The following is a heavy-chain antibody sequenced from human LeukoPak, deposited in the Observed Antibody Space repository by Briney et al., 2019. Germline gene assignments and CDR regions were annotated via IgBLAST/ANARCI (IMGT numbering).Heavy chain of an antibody. CDR1: GGSISSGGYY. CDR3: ARVPPVGKKAGIDY. Sequence: SETLSLTCTVSGGSISSGGYYWSWIRQHPGKGLEWIGYIYYSGSTYYNPSLKSRVTISVDTSKNQFSLKLSSVTAADTAVYYCARVPPVGKKAGIDYWGQGTLVTVSS. CDR2: IYYSGST. V-gene: IGHV4-31*03. D-gene: IGHD4-23*01. J-gene: IGHJ4*02.